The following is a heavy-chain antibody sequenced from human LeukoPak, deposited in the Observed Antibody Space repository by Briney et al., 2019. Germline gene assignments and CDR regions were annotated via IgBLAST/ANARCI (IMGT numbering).Heavy chain of an antibody. V-gene: IGHV3-7*01. CDR3: ARVDTAMVKVDY. Sequence: GGSLRLSCAASGFTFSSYWMSWVRQGPGKGLEWLANIKQDGSERYYVDSVKGRFTISRDNGKNSLYLQMNSLRAEDTAVYYCARVDTAMVKVDYWGQGTLVTVSS. CDR1: GFTFSSYW. D-gene: IGHD5-18*01. J-gene: IGHJ4*02. CDR2: IKQDGSER.